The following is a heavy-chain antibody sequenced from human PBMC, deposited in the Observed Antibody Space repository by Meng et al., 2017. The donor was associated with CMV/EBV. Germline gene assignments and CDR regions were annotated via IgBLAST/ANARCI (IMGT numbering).Heavy chain of an antibody. Sequence: GESLKISCAASGFIFTDHYMDWVRQAPGKGLEWVGRIKNKHNGYTTEYAESVKGRFIISREDLKNSVFLQMDSLKTEDTAVYYCVRGVSMVREGHYYYYNDMDVWGRGTTVTVSS. D-gene: IGHD3-10*01. J-gene: IGHJ6*02. V-gene: IGHV3-72*01. CDR2: IKNKHNGYTT. CDR3: VRGVSMVREGHYYYYNDMDV. CDR1: GFIFTDHY.